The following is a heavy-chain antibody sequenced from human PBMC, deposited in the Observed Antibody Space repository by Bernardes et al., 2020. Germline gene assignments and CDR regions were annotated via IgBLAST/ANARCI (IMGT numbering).Heavy chain of an antibody. J-gene: IGHJ4*02. V-gene: IGHV4-39*01. CDR2: IYYSGST. D-gene: IGHD2-2*01. CDR1: GGSISSSSYY. CDR3: ASRDCSSTSCAFDY. Sequence: SETLSLTCTVSGGSISSSSYYWGWIRQPPGKGLEWIGSIYYSGSTYYNPSLKSRVTISVDTSKNQFSLKLSSVTAADTAVYYCASRDCSSTSCAFDYWGQGTLVTVSS.